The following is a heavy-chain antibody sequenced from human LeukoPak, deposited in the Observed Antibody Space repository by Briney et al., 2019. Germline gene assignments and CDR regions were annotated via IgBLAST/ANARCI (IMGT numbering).Heavy chain of an antibody. CDR1: GASVSSASY. V-gene: IGHV4-61*01. D-gene: IGHD3-22*01. Sequence: SETLSLTCTVSGASVSSASYWTWIRQPPGKGVEWIAHIYNGVNTNYNPSLKSRVTISVDTSKNQFSLRLNSVTAADTAVYYCAGSRGTYYYDSSGPNDYWGQGTLVTVSS. J-gene: IGHJ4*02. CDR2: IYNGVNT. CDR3: AGSRGTYYYDSSGPNDY.